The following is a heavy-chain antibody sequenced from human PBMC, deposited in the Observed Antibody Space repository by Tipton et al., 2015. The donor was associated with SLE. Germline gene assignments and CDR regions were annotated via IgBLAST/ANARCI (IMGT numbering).Heavy chain of an antibody. J-gene: IGHJ4*02. CDR1: GFTVSTYG. CDR2: ISSNGGST. CDR3: FAVLFA. V-gene: IGHV3-64D*06. Sequence: SLRLSCAASGFTVSTYGMHWVRQAPGKGLEYVSAISSNGGSTYYADSVKGRFTISRDSSKNTLYLQMSSLRAEDTAVYYCFAVLFAWGKGPLVTVSS. D-gene: IGHD3-3*01.